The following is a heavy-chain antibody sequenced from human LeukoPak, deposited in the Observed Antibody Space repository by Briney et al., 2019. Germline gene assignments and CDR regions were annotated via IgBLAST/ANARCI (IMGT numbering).Heavy chain of an antibody. J-gene: IGHJ4*02. CDR2: IKQDGSEK. CDR1: GFTFSSYW. V-gene: IGHV3-7*03. Sequence: PGGSLRLSCAASGFTFSSYWMRWVRQAPGKGLEWVANIKQDGSEKYYVDSVKGRFTISRDNAKNSLYLQMNSLRAEDTAVYFCAYLDSSGYYYGRLRYWGQGTPVTVSS. CDR3: AYLDSSGYYYGRLRY. D-gene: IGHD3-22*01.